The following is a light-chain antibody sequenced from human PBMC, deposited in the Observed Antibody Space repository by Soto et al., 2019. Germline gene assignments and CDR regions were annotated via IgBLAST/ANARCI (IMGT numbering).Light chain of an antibody. CDR3: QQYHTWKIT. J-gene: IGKJ4*01. Sequence: DIVMTQSPATLSVAPGERVTFSCRASQGVSRKLAWYQHKPGQAPRLLISGASTGATGIPARFSGSGSGTELTLTISSLQSEDCAIYYFQQYHTWKITFGGGTKVDIK. CDR1: QGVSRK. V-gene: IGKV3-15*01. CDR2: GAS.